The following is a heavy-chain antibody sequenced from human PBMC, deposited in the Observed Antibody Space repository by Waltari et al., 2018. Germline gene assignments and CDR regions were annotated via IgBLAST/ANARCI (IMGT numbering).Heavy chain of an antibody. CDR2: IYYSGST. D-gene: IGHD1-20*01. CDR1: GGSISSYY. Sequence: QVQLQESGPGLVKPSETLSLTCTVSGGSISSYYWSWIRQPPGKGLEWIGYIYYSGSTNYHPSLKSRVTISGDTSKNQFSLKLSSVTAADTAVYYCATPFYNWDDPLHSWGQGTLVTVSS. J-gene: IGHJ4*02. CDR3: ATPFYNWDDPLHS. V-gene: IGHV4-59*01.